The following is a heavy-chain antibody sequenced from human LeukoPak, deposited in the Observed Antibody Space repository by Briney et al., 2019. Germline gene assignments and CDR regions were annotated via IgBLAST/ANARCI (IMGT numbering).Heavy chain of an antibody. V-gene: IGHV1-18*01. D-gene: IGHD1-26*01. J-gene: IGHJ6*02. Sequence: GASVKVSCKASGYTFTSYGISWVRQAPGQGLEWMGWISAYNGNTNYAQKFQGRVTITADKSTSTAYMELSSLRSEDTAVYYCARAEGLLHDYYYGMDVWGQGTTVTVSS. CDR3: ARAEGLLHDYYYGMDV. CDR2: ISAYNGNT. CDR1: GYTFTSYG.